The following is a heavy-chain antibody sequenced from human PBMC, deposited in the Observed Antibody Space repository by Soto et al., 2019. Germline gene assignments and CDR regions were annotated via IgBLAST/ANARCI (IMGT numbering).Heavy chain of an antibody. Sequence: GASLKISCKGSGYSFTSYWIGWVRQMPGKGLEWMGIIYPGDSDTRYSPSFQGQVTISADKSISTAYLQWSSLKASDTAMYYCARHLGDSSGYYYYYYGMDVWGQGTTVTVSS. CDR3: ARHLGDSSGYYYYYYGMDV. V-gene: IGHV5-51*01. J-gene: IGHJ6*02. CDR2: IYPGDSDT. D-gene: IGHD3-22*01. CDR1: GYSFTSYW.